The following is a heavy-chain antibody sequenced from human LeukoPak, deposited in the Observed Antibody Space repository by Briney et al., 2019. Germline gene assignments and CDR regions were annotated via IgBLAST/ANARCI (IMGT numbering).Heavy chain of an antibody. CDR3: ARAAPYYYDSSGYSAFDS. CDR2: ISNSGSYI. V-gene: IGHV3-21*01. D-gene: IGHD3-22*01. J-gene: IGHJ3*02. CDR1: GFTFTSYS. Sequence: GGSLRLSCAASGFTFTSYSMNWVRQAPGKGLEWVSSISNSGSYIYYADSVKGRFTISRDNARNSLYLQLNSLRAEDTAVYYCARAAPYYYDSSGYSAFDSWGQGTMVTVSA.